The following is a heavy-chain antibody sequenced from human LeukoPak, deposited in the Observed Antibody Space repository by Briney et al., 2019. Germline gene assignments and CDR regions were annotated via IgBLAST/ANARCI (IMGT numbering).Heavy chain of an antibody. D-gene: IGHD3-16*01. CDR1: SGPISNVNYH. Sequence: SETLSLTCTVPSGPISNVNYHWGWIRQPPGKGLEWIGSIYYSGNTFYKPSLTSRVTISIGTSKNQFSLKLNSMTAADTAVYYCAREETSTVWDWGQGTLVTVSS. V-gene: IGHV4-39*07. CDR3: AREETSTVWD. CDR2: IYYSGNT. J-gene: IGHJ4*02.